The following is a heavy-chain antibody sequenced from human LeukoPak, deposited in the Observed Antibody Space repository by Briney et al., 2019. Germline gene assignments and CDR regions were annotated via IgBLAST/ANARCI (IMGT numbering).Heavy chain of an antibody. CDR1: GFTFSSYA. CDR3: AREIIAVAGETTFDY. V-gene: IGHV3-23*01. Sequence: GGSLRLSCAASGFTFSSYAMSWVRQAPGKGLEWVSAISGSGGSTYYADSVKGRFTISRDNSKNTLYLQTNSLRAEDTAVYYCAREIIAVAGETTFDYWGQGTLVTVSS. CDR2: ISGSGGST. J-gene: IGHJ4*02. D-gene: IGHD6-19*01.